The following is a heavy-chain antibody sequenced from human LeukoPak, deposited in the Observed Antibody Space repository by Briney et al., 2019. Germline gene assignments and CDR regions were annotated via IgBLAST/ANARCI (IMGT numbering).Heavy chain of an antibody. CDR2: IYYSGST. CDR3: ARATGYDFWSGYYTRMDV. Sequence: PSETLSLTCTVSGGSISSSSYYWGWIRQPPGKGLEWIGSIYYSGSTYYNPSLKSRVTISVDTSKNQFSLKLSSVTAADTAVYYCARATGYDFWSGYYTRMDVWGKGTTITVSS. V-gene: IGHV4-39*07. CDR1: GGSISSSSYY. J-gene: IGHJ6*04. D-gene: IGHD3-3*01.